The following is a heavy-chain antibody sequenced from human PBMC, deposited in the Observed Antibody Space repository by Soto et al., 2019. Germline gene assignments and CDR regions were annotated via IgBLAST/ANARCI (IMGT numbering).Heavy chain of an antibody. Sequence: ASVKVSCKASGYTFTSYAMHWVRQAPGQRLEWMGWINAGNGNTKYSQKFQGRVTITRDTSASTAYMELSSLKSEDTAVYYCAKDYYDSSGYYPPALLFDYWGQGTLVTVSS. J-gene: IGHJ4*02. CDR2: INAGNGNT. CDR1: GYTFTSYA. D-gene: IGHD3-22*01. V-gene: IGHV1-3*01. CDR3: AKDYYDSSGYYPPALLFDY.